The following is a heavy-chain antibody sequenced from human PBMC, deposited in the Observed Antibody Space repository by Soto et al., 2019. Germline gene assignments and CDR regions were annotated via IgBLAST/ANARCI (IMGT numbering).Heavy chain of an antibody. V-gene: IGHV1-3*01. CDR1: GDTFTSYA. CDR3: AGDRRGFLEWFPGSYGMDV. Sequence: ACVKVSFKASGDTFTSYAMNWVRKAPGQRREWMGWINAGNRNTRYSHKFQGRVTITRDTSASAAYMELSSLRSEDTAVYYCAGDRRGFLEWFPGSYGMDVWGQGTTVTVSS. J-gene: IGHJ6*02. CDR2: INAGNRNT. D-gene: IGHD3-3*01.